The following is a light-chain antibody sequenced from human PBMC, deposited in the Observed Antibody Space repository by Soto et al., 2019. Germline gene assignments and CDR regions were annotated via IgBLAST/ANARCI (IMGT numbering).Light chain of an antibody. CDR2: DAS. V-gene: IGKV3-11*01. J-gene: IGKJ4*01. CDR3: QQRSNWPPTT. CDR1: QSVSSY. Sequence: EIVLTQSPATLSLSPGERATLSCRASQSVSSYLAWYQQKPGQAPRLLIYDASNRATGIPARLSGSGSGTDFTLTISSLEPEDFAVYYCQQRSNWPPTTFGGGTKVDIK.